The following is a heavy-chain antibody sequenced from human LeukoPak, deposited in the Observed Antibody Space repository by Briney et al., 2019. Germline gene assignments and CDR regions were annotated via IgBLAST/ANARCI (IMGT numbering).Heavy chain of an antibody. V-gene: IGHV3-30*04. CDR2: ISYDGSNK. D-gene: IGHD3-3*01. CDR1: GFTFSSYA. CDR3: ARDPFDFWSGYYSYYFDY. J-gene: IGHJ4*02. Sequence: GRSLRLSCAASGFTFSSYAMHWVRQAQGKGLEWVAVISYDGSNKYYADSVKGRFTISRDNSKNTLYLQMNSLRAEDTAVYYCARDPFDFWSGYYSYYFDYWGQGTLVTVSS.